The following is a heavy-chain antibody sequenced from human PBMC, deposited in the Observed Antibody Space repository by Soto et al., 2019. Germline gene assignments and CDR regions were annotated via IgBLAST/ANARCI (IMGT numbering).Heavy chain of an antibody. J-gene: IGHJ4*02. D-gene: IGHD2-15*01. CDR1: GFTFNSYA. Sequence: QVQLVESGGGVVQPGRSLRLSCAASGFTFNSYAMHWVRQAPGKGLEWVAVISYDGSNKYYADSVKGRFTISRDNSKNTLYLQMNSLRAEDTAVYYCARGPGDIVVVLAAAIDYWGQGTLVTVSS. CDR2: ISYDGSNK. CDR3: ARGPGDIVVVLAAAIDY. V-gene: IGHV3-30-3*01.